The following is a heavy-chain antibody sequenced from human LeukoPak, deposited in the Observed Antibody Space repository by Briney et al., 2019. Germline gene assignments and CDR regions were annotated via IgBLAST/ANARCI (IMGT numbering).Heavy chain of an antibody. D-gene: IGHD3-9*01. Sequence: GGSLRLSCAASGFTFSSYWMSWVRQAPGKGLEWVANIKQDGSEKYYVDSVKGRFTISRDNAKNSLYLQMNSLRAEDTAVYYCARWTYYDILTGYFAFFDYWGQGTLVTVSS. V-gene: IGHV3-7*01. CDR1: GFTFSSYW. CDR2: IKQDGSEK. J-gene: IGHJ4*02. CDR3: ARWTYYDILTGYFAFFDY.